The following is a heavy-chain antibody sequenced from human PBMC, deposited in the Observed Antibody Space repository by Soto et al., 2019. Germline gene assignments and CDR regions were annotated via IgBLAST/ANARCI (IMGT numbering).Heavy chain of an antibody. D-gene: IGHD6-6*01. CDR3: AKDDRGSNFDY. CDR2: ISWNSGSI. Sequence: EVQLVESGGGLVQPGRSLRLSCAASGFTFDDYAMHWVRQAPGKGLEWVSGISWNSGSIGYADSVKGRFTISRDNAKNSLYLQMNSLRAEDTALYYCAKDDRGSNFDYWGQGTLVTVSS. J-gene: IGHJ4*02. CDR1: GFTFDDYA. V-gene: IGHV3-9*01.